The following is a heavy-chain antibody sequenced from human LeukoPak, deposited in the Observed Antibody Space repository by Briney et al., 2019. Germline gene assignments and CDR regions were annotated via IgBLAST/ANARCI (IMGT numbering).Heavy chain of an antibody. Sequence: SETLSLTCAVSGGSISSGGYSWSWIRQPPGKGLEWIGCIYHSGSTYYNPSLKSRVTISVDRSKNQFSLKLSSVTAADTAVYYCARDRGYGSGMTWGQGTLVTVSS. V-gene: IGHV4-30-2*01. CDR1: GGSISSGGYS. D-gene: IGHD3-10*01. J-gene: IGHJ1*01. CDR2: IYHSGST. CDR3: ARDRGYGSGMT.